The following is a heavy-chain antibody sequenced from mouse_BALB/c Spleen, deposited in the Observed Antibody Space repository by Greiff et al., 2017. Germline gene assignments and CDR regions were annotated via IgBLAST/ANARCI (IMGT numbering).Heavy chain of an antibody. CDR3: ARDAYYYAMDY. Sequence: EVQLVESGGGLVQPGGSLRLSCATSGFTFTDYYMSWVRQPPGKALEWLGFIRNKANGYTTEYSASVKVRFTISRDNSQSILYLQMNTLRAEDSATYYCARDAYYYAMDYWGQGTSVTVSS. V-gene: IGHV7-3*02. J-gene: IGHJ4*01. CDR2: IRNKANGYTT. CDR1: GFTFTDYY.